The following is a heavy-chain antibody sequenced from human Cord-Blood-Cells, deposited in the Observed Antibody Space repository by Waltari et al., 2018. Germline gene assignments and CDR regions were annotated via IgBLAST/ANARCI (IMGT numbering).Heavy chain of an antibody. CDR1: GFTFSSYD. J-gene: IGHJ6*02. D-gene: IGHD4-17*01. CDR2: IGTAGDT. V-gene: IGHV3-13*01. Sequence: EVQLVESGGGLVQPGGSLRLSCAASGFTFSSYDMHWVRQATGKGLEWVSAIGTAGDTYFPGSVKGRFTISRENAKNSLYLQMNSLRAVDTAVYYCARASVFRGDYKGDRDYYYGMDVWGQGTTVTVSS. CDR3: ARASVFRGDYKGDRDYYYGMDV.